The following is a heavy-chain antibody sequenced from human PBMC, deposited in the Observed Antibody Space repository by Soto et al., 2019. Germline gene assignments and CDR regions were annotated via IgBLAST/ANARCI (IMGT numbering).Heavy chain of an antibody. Sequence: QMQLQESGPGLVKPSETLSLTCTVSGGSLSNQYWVWVRQPAGKGLEWIGRIYISGNTNYNPSLGSRVTMSIDTSKNQFSLKLDSMTAADTAVYYCGGSSGYYYGVDVWGQVTTVTVSS. J-gene: IGHJ6*02. D-gene: IGHD3-16*01. CDR2: IYISGNT. CDR3: GGSSGYYYGVDV. V-gene: IGHV4-4*07. CDR1: GGSLSNQY.